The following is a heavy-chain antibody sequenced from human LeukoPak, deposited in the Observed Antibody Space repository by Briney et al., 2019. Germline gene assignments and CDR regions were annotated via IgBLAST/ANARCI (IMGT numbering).Heavy chain of an antibody. Sequence: SETLSLTCTVSGGSISSYYWSWIRQPPGKGLEWIGYVYYSGSTNYNPSLKSRVTISVDTSKNQFSLRLSSATAADTAVYYCASNLRRGGFDYWGQGTLVTVSS. J-gene: IGHJ4*02. CDR1: GGSISSYY. V-gene: IGHV4-59*01. D-gene: IGHD3-10*01. CDR3: ASNLRRGGFDY. CDR2: VYYSGST.